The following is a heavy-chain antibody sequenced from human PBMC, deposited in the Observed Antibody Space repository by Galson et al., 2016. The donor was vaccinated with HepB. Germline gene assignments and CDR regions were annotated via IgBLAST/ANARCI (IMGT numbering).Heavy chain of an antibody. CDR3: ARGWVQNGMDV. D-gene: IGHD1-1*01. CDR2: TYYNSEWHN. J-gene: IGHJ6*02. Sequence: CAISGDSVSSNSAAWSWIRQSPSRGLEWLGRTYYNSEWHNDYAPSVKSRISINPDTSKNQFSLQLNSVTPEDTAVYYCARGWVQNGMDVWGRGIAVTVSS. V-gene: IGHV6-1*01. CDR1: GDSVSSNSAA.